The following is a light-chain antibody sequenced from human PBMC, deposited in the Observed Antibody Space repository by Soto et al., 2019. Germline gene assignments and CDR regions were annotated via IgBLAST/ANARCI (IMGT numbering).Light chain of an antibody. CDR1: ISDVGSYNY. CDR2: DVS. Sequence: QSALTQPASVSGSPGQSITISCTGTISDVGSYNYVSWYQQYPGKAPKLMIYDVSTRPPGVSDRFSGSKSGNTASLTISGLRAEDEADYYCGSYTTSSNYVFGTGTKLTVL. J-gene: IGLJ1*01. CDR3: GSYTTSSNYV. V-gene: IGLV2-14*03.